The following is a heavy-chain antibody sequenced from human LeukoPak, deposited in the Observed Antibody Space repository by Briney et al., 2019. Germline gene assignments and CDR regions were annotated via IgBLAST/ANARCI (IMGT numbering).Heavy chain of an antibody. CDR3: LRDYHGMDV. CDR1: GFTVNEYD. J-gene: IGHJ6*02. CDR2: IGLVGDT. V-gene: IGHV3-13*01. Sequence: GGSLRLSCAASGFTVNEYDMHWVRQATGKGLEWVSAIGLVGDTYYVGSVKGRFTMSRDNASNKAHLQMNSLRDGDTGVYYCLRDYHGMDVWGQGPTVIVSS. D-gene: IGHD3-16*02.